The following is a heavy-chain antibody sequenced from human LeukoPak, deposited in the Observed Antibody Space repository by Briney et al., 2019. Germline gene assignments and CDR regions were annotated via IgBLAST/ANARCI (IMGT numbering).Heavy chain of an antibody. CDR2: INHSGST. Sequence: SETLSLTCAVYGGSFSGYYWSWIRQPPGKGLEWIGEINHSGSTNYNPPLKSRVTISVDTSKNQFSLKLSSVTAADTAVYYCARSDSYYDFWSGHPEFDPWGQGTLVTVSS. D-gene: IGHD3-3*01. J-gene: IGHJ5*02. CDR3: ARSDSYYDFWSGHPEFDP. V-gene: IGHV4-34*01. CDR1: GGSFSGYY.